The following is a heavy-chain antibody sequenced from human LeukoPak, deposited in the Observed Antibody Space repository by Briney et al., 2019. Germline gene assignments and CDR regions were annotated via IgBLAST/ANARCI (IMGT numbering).Heavy chain of an antibody. D-gene: IGHD3-16*01. CDR2: IDEAGKDR. J-gene: IGHJ4*02. V-gene: IGHV3-7*01. Sequence: GGSLRLSCTTSGFTFDSFYMNWVRQAPGKGLEWVANIDEAGKDRYYADSVKGRFTISRDNTKSSLYLDMTSLTAEDTAVYFCARTRAGVVFNYFDYWGQGVLVPVSS. CDR3: ARTRAGVVFNYFDY. CDR1: GFTFDSFY.